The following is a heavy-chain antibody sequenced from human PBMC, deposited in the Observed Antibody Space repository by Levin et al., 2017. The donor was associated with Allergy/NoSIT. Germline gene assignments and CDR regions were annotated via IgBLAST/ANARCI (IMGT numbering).Heavy chain of an antibody. CDR1: GFTFSSYG. CDR3: ARESGGGYTFFDY. V-gene: IGHV3-33*01. J-gene: IGHJ4*02. CDR2: IWYDGSNK. D-gene: IGHD3-16*01. Sequence: PAGGSLRLSCAASGFTFSSYGMHWVRQAPGKGLEWVAVIWYDGSNKYYADSVKGRFTISRDNSKNKLYMQMNSLRAEDTAVYYCARESGGGYTFFDYWGQGTLVTVSS.